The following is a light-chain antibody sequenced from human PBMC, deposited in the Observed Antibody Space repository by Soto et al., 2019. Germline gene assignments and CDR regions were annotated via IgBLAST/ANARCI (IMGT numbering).Light chain of an antibody. V-gene: IGKV1-27*01. CDR2: LTS. J-gene: IGKJ1*01. CDR3: QKYNSVSAT. Sequence: DLQMTQSPSSLSASVGDRVTIICRASQDIGKNLAWYQQKPGQVPKLLIHLTSTLQSGVPSRFSGSGSGTDFTLTISSLQPEDVASYYCQKYNSVSATFGQGTKVEI. CDR1: QDIGKN.